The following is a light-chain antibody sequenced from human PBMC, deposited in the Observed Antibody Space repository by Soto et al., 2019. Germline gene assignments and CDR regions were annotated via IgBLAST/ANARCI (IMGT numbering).Light chain of an antibody. Sequence: EIVMTQSPATLSVSPGERATLSCRASQSVSSNLAWYQQKPGQAPWLLIYGASTRATGIPARFSGSGSGTEFTLTISSLQSEDFAGYYCQQYNKWPPYTFGQGTKLEIK. V-gene: IGKV3-15*01. J-gene: IGKJ2*01. CDR2: GAS. CDR3: QQYNKWPPYT. CDR1: QSVSSN.